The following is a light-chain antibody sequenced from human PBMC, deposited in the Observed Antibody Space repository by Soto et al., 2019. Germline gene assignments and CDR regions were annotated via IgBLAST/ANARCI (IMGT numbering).Light chain of an antibody. J-gene: IGLJ2*01. CDR1: SSDIGGYNL. CDR2: EAT. V-gene: IGLV2-23*02. CDR3: YSFAGGATFV. Sequence: QSALTQPASVSGSPGQSITISCTGSSSDIGGYNLVSWYQQHPGKAPKLMIFEATKRPSGVSNRFFGSRSGNTASLTISALQAEDEADYSCYSFAGGATFVFGGGTKLTVL.